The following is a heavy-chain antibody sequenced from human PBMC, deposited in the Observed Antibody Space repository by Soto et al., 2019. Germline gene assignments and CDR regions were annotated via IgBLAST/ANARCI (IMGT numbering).Heavy chain of an antibody. CDR1: GYTFTGHY. V-gene: IGHV1-2*02. CDR2: IGPESGAT. D-gene: IGHD1-26*01. J-gene: IGHJ4*02. Sequence: XSVKASCKASGYTFTGHYIHWVRQAPEQGPEWMGEIGPESGATRYAQKFQGRVTMTRDTSITTVYMELKNLSPDDTAVYYCGRGRSGQIVVFYWGQGTPVTVSS. CDR3: GRGRSGQIVVFY.